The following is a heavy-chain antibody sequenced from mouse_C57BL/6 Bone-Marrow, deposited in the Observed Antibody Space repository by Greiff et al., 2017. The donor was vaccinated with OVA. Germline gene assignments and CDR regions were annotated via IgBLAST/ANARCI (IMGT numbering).Heavy chain of an antibody. Sequence: QVQLKQSGAELVRPGSSVKLSCKASGYTFTSYWMHWVKQRPIQGLEWIGNIDPSDSETHYNQKFKDKATLTVDKSSSTAYMQLSSLPSEDSAVYYCARLYYGSSSDYWGQGTTLTVSS. CDR2: IDPSDSET. J-gene: IGHJ2*01. CDR3: ARLYYGSSSDY. V-gene: IGHV1-52*01. D-gene: IGHD1-1*01. CDR1: GYTFTSYW.